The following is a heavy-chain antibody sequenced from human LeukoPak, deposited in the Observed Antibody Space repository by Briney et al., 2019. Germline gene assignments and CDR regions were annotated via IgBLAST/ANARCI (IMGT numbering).Heavy chain of an antibody. Sequence: GGSLRLSCAASGFTFSSYAMHWVRQAPGKGLEYVSAISSNGGSTYYANSVKGRFTISRDNSKNTLYLQMNSLRAEDTAVYYCAKLQVGLRFLEWLLYPDYWGQGTLVTVSS. D-gene: IGHD3-3*01. CDR2: ISSNGGST. J-gene: IGHJ4*02. V-gene: IGHV3-64*01. CDR1: GFTFSSYA. CDR3: AKLQVGLRFLEWLLYPDY.